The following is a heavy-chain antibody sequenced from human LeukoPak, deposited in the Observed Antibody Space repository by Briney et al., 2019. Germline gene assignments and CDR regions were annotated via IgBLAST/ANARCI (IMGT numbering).Heavy chain of an antibody. J-gene: IGHJ4*02. CDR2: ISGSGGST. CDR1: GFTFSSYA. Sequence: GGSLRLSCAASGFTFSSYAMSWFGQAPGKGLEWVSAISGSGGSTYYADSVKGRFTISRDNSKNTLYLQMNSLRAEDTAVYYCAKPSSGWYYFDYWGQGTLVTVSS. D-gene: IGHD6-19*01. V-gene: IGHV3-23*01. CDR3: AKPSSGWYYFDY.